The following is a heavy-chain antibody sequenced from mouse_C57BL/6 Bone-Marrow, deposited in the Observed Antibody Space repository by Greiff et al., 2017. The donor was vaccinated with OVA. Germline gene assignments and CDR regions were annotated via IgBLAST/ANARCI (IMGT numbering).Heavy chain of an antibody. J-gene: IGHJ2*01. V-gene: IGHV1-42*01. CDR2: INPSTGGT. Sequence: VQLQQSGPELVKPGASVKISCKASGYSFTGYYMNWVKQSPEKSLEWIGEINPSTGGTTYSQKFKAKATLTVDKSSGTAYMQLKSLTSEDSAVYYCARRGGYFDYWGQGTTLTVSS. CDR1: GYSFTGYY. CDR3: ARRGGYFDY.